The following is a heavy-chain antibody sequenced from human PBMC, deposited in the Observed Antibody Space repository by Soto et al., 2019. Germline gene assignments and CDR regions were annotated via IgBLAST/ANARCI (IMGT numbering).Heavy chain of an antibody. CDR1: GFTFSSYA. D-gene: IGHD2-15*01. Sequence: EVQLLESGGGLVQPGGSLRLSCAASGFTFSSYAMSWVRQAPGKGLEWVSAISGSGGSTYYADSVKGRFTISRDNSKKTQYKQMNSLRAEDTAVYYCAKRVVPYFDYWGQGTLVTVSS. J-gene: IGHJ4*02. V-gene: IGHV3-23*01. CDR2: ISGSGGST. CDR3: AKRVVPYFDY.